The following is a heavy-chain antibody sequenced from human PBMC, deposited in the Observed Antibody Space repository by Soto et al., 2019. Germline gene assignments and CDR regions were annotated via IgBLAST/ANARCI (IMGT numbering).Heavy chain of an antibody. D-gene: IGHD6-6*01. Sequence: GASVKVSGKASGYTFTSYAMHWVRQAPGQRLEWMGWINADNGHTKYTQKFQGRVTITRDTSASTAYMELSSLRSEDTAVYYCARDARAARAPGYWGQGTLVTVSS. V-gene: IGHV1-3*01. CDR2: INADNGHT. J-gene: IGHJ4*02. CDR3: ARDARAARAPGY. CDR1: GYTFTSYA.